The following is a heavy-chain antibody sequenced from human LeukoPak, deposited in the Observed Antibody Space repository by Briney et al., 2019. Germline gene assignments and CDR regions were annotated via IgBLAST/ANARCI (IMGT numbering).Heavy chain of an antibody. CDR1: GFTFSSYS. V-gene: IGHV3-21*01. CDR2: ISSSSSYI. J-gene: IGHJ3*02. CDR3: ARFYSGYDSYAFDI. D-gene: IGHD5-12*01. Sequence: GGSLRLSCAASGFTFSSYSMNWVRQGPGKGLEWGSSISSSSSYIYYADSGKGRFTISRDNAKNSLYLQMNSLRAEDTAVYYCARFYSGYDSYAFDIWGQGKMVTVSS.